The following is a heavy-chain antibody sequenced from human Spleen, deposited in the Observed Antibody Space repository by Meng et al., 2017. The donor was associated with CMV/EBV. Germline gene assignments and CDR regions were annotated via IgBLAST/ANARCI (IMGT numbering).Heavy chain of an antibody. Sequence: GESLKISCAASGFTFTSAWMTWVRQSPGKGLEWVGRIKSKTDGGTTDYAAAVKGRFTISRDDSKDTLYLQINSLRTEDTAVYYCTTAGYDSSGYYYYSFWGQGTLVTVSS. J-gene: IGHJ4*02. V-gene: IGHV3-15*01. CDR1: GFTFTSAW. D-gene: IGHD3-22*01. CDR2: IKSKTDGGTT. CDR3: TTAGYDSSGYYYYSF.